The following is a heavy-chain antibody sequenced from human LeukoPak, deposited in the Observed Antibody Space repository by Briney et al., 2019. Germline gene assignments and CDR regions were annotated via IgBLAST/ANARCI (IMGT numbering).Heavy chain of an antibody. V-gene: IGHV4-38-2*02. J-gene: IGHJ4*02. Sequence: SETLSLTCTVSGYSTSSGYYWGWIRQPPGKGLEWIGSIYHSGSTYYNPSLKSRVTISVDTSKNQFSLKLSSVTAADTAVYYCARDDPTDYWGQGTLVTVSS. CDR2: IYHSGST. CDR1: GYSTSSGYY. CDR3: ARDDPTDY.